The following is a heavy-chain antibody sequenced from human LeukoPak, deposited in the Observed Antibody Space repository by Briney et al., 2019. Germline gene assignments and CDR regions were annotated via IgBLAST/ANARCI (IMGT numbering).Heavy chain of an antibody. CDR2: IYYSGST. CDR1: GGSISSYY. D-gene: IGHD3-10*01. CDR3: ARGWFGEFSRFDP. Sequence: SETLSLTCTVSGGSISSYYWSWIRQPPGKGLEWIGYIYYSGSTNYNPSLKSRVTISVDTSKNQFSLKLSSVTAADTAVYYCARGWFGEFSRFDPWGQGTLVTVSS. V-gene: IGHV4-59*01. J-gene: IGHJ5*02.